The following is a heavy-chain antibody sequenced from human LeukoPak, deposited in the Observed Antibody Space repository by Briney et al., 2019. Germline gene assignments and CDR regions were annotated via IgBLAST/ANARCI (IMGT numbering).Heavy chain of an antibody. CDR1: GFTFDDYA. CDR2: ISWNSGSI. V-gene: IGHV3-9*03. Sequence: GGSLRLSCAASGFTFDDYAMHWVRQAPGKGLEWVSGISWNSGSIGYADSVKGRFTISRDNAKNSLYPQMNSLRAEDMALYYCAKDPSNYYDSSGSFDYWGQGTLVTVSS. J-gene: IGHJ4*02. D-gene: IGHD3-22*01. CDR3: AKDPSNYYDSSGSFDY.